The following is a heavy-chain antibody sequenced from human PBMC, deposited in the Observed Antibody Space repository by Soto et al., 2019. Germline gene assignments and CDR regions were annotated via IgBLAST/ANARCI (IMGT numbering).Heavy chain of an antibody. J-gene: IGHJ3*02. CDR2: INPSGGST. CDR3: AREEDAGYFATSSNPLDI. CDR1: GYTLTTYY. V-gene: IGHV1-46*01. Sequence: AASVKVSCKASGYTLTTYYMNWVRQAPGQGLEWMGMINPSGGSTHYAQRFQGRVTMTRDTSTSTVYMELSSLRSEDTAVYYCAREEDAGYFATSSNPLDIWGQGTMVTVSS. D-gene: IGHD3-9*01.